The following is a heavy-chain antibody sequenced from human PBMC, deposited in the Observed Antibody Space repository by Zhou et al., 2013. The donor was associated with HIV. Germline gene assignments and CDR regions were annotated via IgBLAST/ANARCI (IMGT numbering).Heavy chain of an antibody. J-gene: IGHJ4*02. D-gene: IGHD4-17*01. CDR2: IIPATGDT. Sequence: QGHLVQSGAEVKNPGASVKVSCKASGYTFSAYYMHWVRQAPGQGLEYLGWIIPATGDTRYAQNFQGRVTMTRDTSINTVYMELNRVKSDDTAVYYCAGYSRDYNWFYYWGQGTPVTVSS. CDR3: AGYSRDYNWFYY. CDR1: GYTFSAYY. V-gene: IGHV1-2*02.